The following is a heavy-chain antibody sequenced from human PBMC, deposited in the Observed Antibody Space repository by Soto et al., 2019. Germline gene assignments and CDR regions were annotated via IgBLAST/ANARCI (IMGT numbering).Heavy chain of an antibody. D-gene: IGHD5-12*01. CDR2: ISAYNGNT. CDR1: GYTFTSYG. CDR3: ARDRGYSGYGDY. V-gene: IGHV1-18*01. Sequence: QVKLVQSGAEVKKPGASVKVSCKASGYTFTSYGISWVRQAPGQGLEWMGWISAYNGNTNYAQKLQGRVTMTTNTSTSTASMEPRSLISDDTAVYYCARDRGYSGYGDYWGQGNLVTVSS. J-gene: IGHJ4*02.